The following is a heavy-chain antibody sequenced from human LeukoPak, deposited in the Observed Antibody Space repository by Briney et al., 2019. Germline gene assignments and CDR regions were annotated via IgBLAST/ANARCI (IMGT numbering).Heavy chain of an antibody. D-gene: IGHD2-2*01. CDR1: GFTFSTYG. CDR3: AKEYSSSSDAFDI. V-gene: IGHV3-30*18. Sequence: PGGSLRLSCAASGFTFSTYGMHWVRQAPGKGLEWVAVISYHGDNKYYADSVKGRFIISRDNSKNTLYLQMNSLRAEDTAIYYCAKEYSSSSDAFDIWGQGTMVTVSS. CDR2: ISYHGDNK. J-gene: IGHJ3*02.